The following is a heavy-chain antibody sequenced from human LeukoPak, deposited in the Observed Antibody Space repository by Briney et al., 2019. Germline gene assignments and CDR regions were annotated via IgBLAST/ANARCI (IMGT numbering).Heavy chain of an antibody. V-gene: IGHV4-61*02. CDR3: ARAKGLQNWFDP. CDR2: IYTSGST. CDR1: GGSISSSSYY. J-gene: IGHJ5*02. Sequence: PSETLSLTCTVSGGSISSSSYYWSWIRQPAGKGLEWIGRIYTSGSTNYNPSLKSRVTMSVDTSKNQFSLKLSSVTAADTAVYYCARAKGLQNWFDPWGQGTLVTVSS.